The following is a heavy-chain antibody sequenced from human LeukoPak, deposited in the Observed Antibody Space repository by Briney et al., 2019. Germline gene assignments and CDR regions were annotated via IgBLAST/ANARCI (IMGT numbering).Heavy chain of an antibody. CDR1: GGSISSGGYY. Sequence: ASETLSLTCTVSGGSISSGGYYWSWIRQHPGKGLEWIGYIYYSGSTYYNPSLKSRVTMSVDTSKNQISLKLSSVTAADTAVYYCARDSGYGADDYWGQGTLVTVSS. V-gene: IGHV4-31*03. CDR3: ARDSGYGADDY. CDR2: IYYSGST. D-gene: IGHD5-12*01. J-gene: IGHJ4*02.